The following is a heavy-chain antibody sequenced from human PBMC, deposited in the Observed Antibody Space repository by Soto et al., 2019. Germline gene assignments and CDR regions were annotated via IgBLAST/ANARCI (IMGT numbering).Heavy chain of an antibody. CDR3: ASPYAISFHY. D-gene: IGHD2-8*01. CDR2: ISSSGSTI. V-gene: IGHV3-11*01. J-gene: IGHJ4*02. CDR1: GFTFSDHY. Sequence: PGGSLRLSCAASGFTFSDHYMSWLRQAPGKGLEWVSYISSSGSTIYYADSVKGRFTISRDNAKNSLYLQMNSLRAEDTAVYYCASPYAISFHYWGLGALVTVSS.